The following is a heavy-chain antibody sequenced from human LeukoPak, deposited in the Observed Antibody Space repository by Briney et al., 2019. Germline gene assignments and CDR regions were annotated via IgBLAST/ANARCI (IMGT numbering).Heavy chain of an antibody. CDR1: GYTFTGYY. Sequence: ASVKVSCKASGYTFTGYYMHWVRQAPGQGLEWMGIINPSGGGTSYAQKFQGRVTMTRDMSTSTVYMELSSLRSEDTAVYYCARAHSSGWYDYWGQGTLVTVSS. CDR2: INPSGGGT. V-gene: IGHV1-46*01. CDR3: ARAHSSGWYDY. D-gene: IGHD6-19*01. J-gene: IGHJ4*02.